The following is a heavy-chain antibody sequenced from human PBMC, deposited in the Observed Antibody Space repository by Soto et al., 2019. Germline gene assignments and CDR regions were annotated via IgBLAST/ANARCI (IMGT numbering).Heavy chain of an antibody. CDR2: IYYSGST. CDR1: GGSISSSSYY. J-gene: IGHJ2*01. D-gene: IGHD4-17*01. CDR3: ARRDYGDIEGDDWYFDL. V-gene: IGHV4-39*01. Sequence: QLQLQESGPGLVKPSETLSLTCTVSGGSISSSSYYWGWIRQPPGKGLEWIGSIYYSGSTYYNPSLQSRVTISVDTSKNQFSLKLSSVTAADTAVYYCARRDYGDIEGDDWYFDLWGRGTLVTVSS.